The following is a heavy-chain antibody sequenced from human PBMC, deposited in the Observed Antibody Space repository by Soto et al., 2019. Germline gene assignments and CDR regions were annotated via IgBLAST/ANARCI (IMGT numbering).Heavy chain of an antibody. CDR1: GYTLTELS. D-gene: IGHD3-9*01. CDR2: FDPEDGET. Sequence: ASMKVSCKVSGYTLTELSMHWVRQAPGKGLEWKGGFDPEDGETIYAQKFQGRVNMTEDTSTDTAYMELSSLRSEDTAVYYCATTRYFDWLCLGYWGQGTLVTVSS. J-gene: IGHJ4*02. CDR3: ATTRYFDWLCLGY. V-gene: IGHV1-24*01.